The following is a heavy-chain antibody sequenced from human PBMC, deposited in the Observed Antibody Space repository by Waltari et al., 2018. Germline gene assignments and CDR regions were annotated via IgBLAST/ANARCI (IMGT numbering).Heavy chain of an antibody. Sequence: QVQLVQSGAEVKKPGSSVKVSCKASGGTFSSYAISWVRQAPGQGLEWMGGIIPILGIANYGQKCKGRGTVTADESTGTAYMELSSLRSEDTAVYYCARGGLATGDGAFDIWGQGTMVTVSS. CDR3: ARGGLATGDGAFDI. V-gene: IGHV1-69*04. J-gene: IGHJ3*02. CDR2: IIPILGIA. CDR1: GGTFSSYA. D-gene: IGHD5-12*01.